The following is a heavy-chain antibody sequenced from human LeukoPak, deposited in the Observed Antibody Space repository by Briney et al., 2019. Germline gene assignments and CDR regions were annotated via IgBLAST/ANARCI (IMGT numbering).Heavy chain of an antibody. CDR2: IKQDGSEK. CDR1: GFTFSSYW. D-gene: IGHD3-22*01. J-gene: IGHJ4*02. V-gene: IGHV3-7*01. CDR3: ARAMEPYYNSNGCDY. Sequence: QPGGSLRLSCVPSGFTFSSYWMSWVRQAPGKGLEWVANIKQDGSEKYYVGSVKGRFIISRDNAKNSLYLQMNSLRAEDTAVYYCARAMEPYYNSNGCDYWGQGTPVTVSS.